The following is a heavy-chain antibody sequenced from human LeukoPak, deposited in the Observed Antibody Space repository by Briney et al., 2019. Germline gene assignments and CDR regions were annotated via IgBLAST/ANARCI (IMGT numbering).Heavy chain of an antibody. CDR2: INPNSGGT. CDR3: ATKTMASNGLSWFDP. CDR1: GYTFTGYY. Sequence: ASVKVSCKASGYTFTGYYMHWVRQAPGQGLEWMGWINPNSGGTNYVQKFQGRVTMTEDTSTDTAYMELSSLRSEDTAVYYCATKTMASNGLSWFDPWGQGTLVTVSS. V-gene: IGHV1-2*02. J-gene: IGHJ5*02. D-gene: IGHD1-14*01.